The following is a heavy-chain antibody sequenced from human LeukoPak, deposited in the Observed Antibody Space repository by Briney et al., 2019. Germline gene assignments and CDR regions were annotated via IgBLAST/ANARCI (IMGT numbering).Heavy chain of an antibody. V-gene: IGHV3-30*18. Sequence: GGSLRLSCAASGFTFSSNGMHWVRQAPGQGREWGAVLSYDGSNGYYADSVKGRFSISTDNSKNTLTLQMNSLRAEDTAVYFCAKGSKAVLFTRDHYMDVWGKGTTVTISS. CDR1: GFTFSSNG. D-gene: IGHD6-19*01. CDR3: AKGSKAVLFTRDHYMDV. CDR2: LSYDGSNG. J-gene: IGHJ6*03.